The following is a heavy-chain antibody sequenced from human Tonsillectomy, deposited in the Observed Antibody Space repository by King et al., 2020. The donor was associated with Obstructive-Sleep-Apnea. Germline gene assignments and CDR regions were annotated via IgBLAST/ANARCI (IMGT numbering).Heavy chain of an antibody. D-gene: IGHD6-19*01. CDR3: ARARGLGYSSGWYYLDY. J-gene: IGHJ4*02. Sequence: QLVQSGGGVVQPGRSLRLSCAASGFTFSSYAMHWVRQAPGKGLEWVAVISYDGSNKYYADSVKGRFTISRDNSKNTLYLQMNSLRAEDTAVYYCARARGLGYSSGWYYLDYWGQGTLVTISS. CDR1: GFTFSSYA. V-gene: IGHV3-30*04. CDR2: ISYDGSNK.